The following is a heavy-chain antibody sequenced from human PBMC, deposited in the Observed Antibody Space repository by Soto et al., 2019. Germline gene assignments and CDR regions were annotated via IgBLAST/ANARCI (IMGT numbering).Heavy chain of an antibody. Sequence: GGSLRLSCAASGFTFSSYAMSWVRQAPGKGLEWVSAISGSGGSTYYADSVKGRFTISRDNSKNTLYLQMNSLRAEDTAVYYCANAGGYSYDYPFDYWGQGTLVTVSS. V-gene: IGHV3-23*01. D-gene: IGHD5-18*01. CDR3: ANAGGYSYDYPFDY. CDR2: ISGSGGST. J-gene: IGHJ4*02. CDR1: GFTFSSYA.